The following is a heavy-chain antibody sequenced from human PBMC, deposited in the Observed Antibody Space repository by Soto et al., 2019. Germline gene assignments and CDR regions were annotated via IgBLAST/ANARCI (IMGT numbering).Heavy chain of an antibody. V-gene: IGHV3-30-3*01. CDR3: ARDRSYSSSSAGNFDY. CDR2: ISYDGSNK. CDR1: GFTFSSYA. D-gene: IGHD6-6*01. Sequence: QVQLVESGGGVVQPGRSLRLSCAASGFTFSSYAMHWVRQAPGKGLEWVAVISYDGSNKYYADSVKGRFTISRDKAKKSLYVQMNSLRAEDTAVYYCARDRSYSSSSAGNFDYWGQGTLVTVSS. J-gene: IGHJ4*02.